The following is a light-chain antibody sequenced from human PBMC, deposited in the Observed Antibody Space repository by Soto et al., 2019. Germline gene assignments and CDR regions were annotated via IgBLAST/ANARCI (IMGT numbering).Light chain of an antibody. J-gene: IGLJ1*01. Sequence: SVLTQPPSASGTPGQRVTISCSGSTSNIGSNYVNWYQQLPGTAPKPLIYSNNQRPSGVPDRFSGSRSGTSASLAISGLQSEDEADYYCETWDDSLNASVFGTGTKVTVL. V-gene: IGLV1-44*01. CDR1: TSNIGSNY. CDR3: ETWDDSLNASV. CDR2: SNN.